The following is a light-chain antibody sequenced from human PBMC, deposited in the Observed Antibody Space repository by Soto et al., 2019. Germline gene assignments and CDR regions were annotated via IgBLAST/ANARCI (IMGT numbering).Light chain of an antibody. CDR2: GAS. J-gene: IGKJ1*01. Sequence: THSSGSLSLSQEERATLSCRASQSVSSTYLAWYQQKPGQSPRLLIFGASIRATGIPARFSGSGSGTEFTLTIGSLQSEDCALYYCKQYNNWPGTFGQG. CDR3: KQYNNWPGT. CDR1: QSVSSTY. V-gene: IGKV3-15*01.